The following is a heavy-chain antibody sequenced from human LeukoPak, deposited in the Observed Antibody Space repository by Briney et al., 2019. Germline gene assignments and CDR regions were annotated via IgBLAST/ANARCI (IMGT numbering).Heavy chain of an antibody. CDR3: ARARHSSSWYAGKGWFDP. Sequence: PENLSLTCTVSGGSISSYYWSWIRQPAGKGLEWIGRIYTSGSTNYNPSLKSRVTMSVDTSKNQFSLKLSSVTAADTAVYYCARARHSSSWYAGKGWFDPWGQGTLVTVSS. D-gene: IGHD6-13*01. V-gene: IGHV4-4*07. CDR1: GGSISSYY. CDR2: IYTSGST. J-gene: IGHJ5*02.